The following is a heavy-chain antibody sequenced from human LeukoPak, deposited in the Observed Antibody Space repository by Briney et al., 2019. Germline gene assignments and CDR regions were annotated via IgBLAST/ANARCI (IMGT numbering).Heavy chain of an antibody. D-gene: IGHD3-10*01. CDR1: GFTFSSFW. CDR2: MKQDGSQK. Sequence: AGGSLRLSCAASGFTFSSFWMSWVRQAPGKGLEWVANMKQDGSQKYYVDSVKGRFTISRDNVQNSLYLQMNSLRAEDTAVYYCARGDYFASGSYSDSWGQGILVTVSS. V-gene: IGHV3-7*01. CDR3: ARGDYFASGSYSDS. J-gene: IGHJ4*02.